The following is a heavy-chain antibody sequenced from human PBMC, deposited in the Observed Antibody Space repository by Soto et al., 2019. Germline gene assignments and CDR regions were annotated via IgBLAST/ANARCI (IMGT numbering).Heavy chain of an antibody. CDR3: ARDLVATSLTPKYYYYGMDV. Sequence: SETLSLTCAVSGGSISSSNWWSWVRQPPGKGLEWIGEIYHSRSTNYNPSLKSRVTISVDKSKNQFSLKLSSVTAADTAVYYCARDLVATSLTPKYYYYGMDVWGQGTTVTVSS. CDR1: GGSISSSNW. D-gene: IGHD5-12*01. J-gene: IGHJ6*02. V-gene: IGHV4-4*02. CDR2: IYHSRST.